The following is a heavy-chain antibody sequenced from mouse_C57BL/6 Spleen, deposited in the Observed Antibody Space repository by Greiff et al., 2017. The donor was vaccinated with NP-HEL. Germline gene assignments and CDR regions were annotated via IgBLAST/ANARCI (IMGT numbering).Heavy chain of an antibody. CDR1: GYTFTDYN. V-gene: IGHV1-22*01. CDR3: AREKLLRWAWFAY. CDR2: INPNNGGT. J-gene: IGHJ3*01. D-gene: IGHD1-1*01. Sequence: EVQLQQSGPELVKPGASVKMSCKASGYTFTDYNMHWVKQSHGKSLEWIGYINPNNGGTSYNQKFKGKATLTVNKSSSTAYMELRSLTSEDSAVYYWAREKLLRWAWFAYWGQGTLVTVSA.